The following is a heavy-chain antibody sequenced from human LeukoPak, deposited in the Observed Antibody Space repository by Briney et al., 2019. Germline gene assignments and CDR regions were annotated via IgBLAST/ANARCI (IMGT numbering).Heavy chain of an antibody. D-gene: IGHD3-16*02. CDR3: TRDHNRRLGELSLLDY. V-gene: IGHV3-30*04. J-gene: IGHJ4*02. CDR2: ISFDGSNK. Sequence: PGRSLRLSCAASGVTFRSYAMHWVRQAPGKGLEWVAVISFDGSNKYYADSVKGRFTISRDNSKNTLYLQMDRQRVEDTAVYYCTRDHNRRLGELSLLDYWGQGTLVTVAS. CDR1: GVTFRSYA.